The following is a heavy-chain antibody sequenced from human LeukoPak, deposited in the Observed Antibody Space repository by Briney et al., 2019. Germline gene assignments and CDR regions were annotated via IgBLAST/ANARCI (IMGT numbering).Heavy chain of an antibody. D-gene: IGHD4-11*01. CDR2: INHSGST. Sequence: SETLSLTCAVYGGSFSGYYWSRTRQPPGKGLEWIGEINHSGSTNYNPSLKSRVTISVDTSKNQFSLKLSSVTAADTAVYYCARVPGGTTVTSYVDYWGQGTLVTVSS. CDR3: ARVPGGTTVTSYVDY. V-gene: IGHV4-34*01. J-gene: IGHJ4*02. CDR1: GGSFSGYY.